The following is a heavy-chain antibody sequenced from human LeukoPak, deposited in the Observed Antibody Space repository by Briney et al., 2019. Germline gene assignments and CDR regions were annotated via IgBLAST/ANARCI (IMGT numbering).Heavy chain of an antibody. V-gene: IGHV3-23*01. Sequence: PGGSLRLSCAASGFTFSSYAMAWVRQAPGKGLEWVSAVTGSGSRTYYADSVKGRFTISRDNSKNTLSLQMNSLRAEDTAVYYCAKEITMIVVVKDKGDVGDAFDIWGQGTMVTVSS. CDR2: VTGSGSRT. D-gene: IGHD3-22*01. CDR3: AKEITMIVVVKDKGDVGDAFDI. J-gene: IGHJ3*02. CDR1: GFTFSSYA.